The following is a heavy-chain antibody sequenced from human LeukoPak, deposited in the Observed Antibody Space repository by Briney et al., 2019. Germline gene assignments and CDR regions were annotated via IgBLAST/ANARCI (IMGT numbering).Heavy chain of an antibody. CDR1: GYTFTGYW. CDR3: ARDNSVRDEAWWFNP. J-gene: IGHJ5*02. D-gene: IGHD5-24*01. Sequence: GASVKLSCKAFGYTFTGYWMHWVRQAPGQGPEWMGVISPSGGSTIYAQKFKGRVTLTRDMSTSTDYLELSSLRSEDTAVYYCARDNSVRDEAWWFNPWGQGTLVTVST. CDR2: ISPSGGST. V-gene: IGHV1-46*01.